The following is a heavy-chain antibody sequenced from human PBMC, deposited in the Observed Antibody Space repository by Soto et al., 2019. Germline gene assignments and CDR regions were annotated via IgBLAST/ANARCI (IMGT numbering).Heavy chain of an antibody. CDR2: IYYSGST. J-gene: IGHJ4*02. CDR3: ARFERYASGSYPFDY. D-gene: IGHD3-10*01. V-gene: IGHV4-59*01. CDR1: GGSINSYY. Sequence: SGGSINSYYWSWIRQPPGKGLEWIGYIYYSGSTNYNPSLKSRVTISVDTSRNEFSLRLSSVTAADTAVYYCARFERYASGSYPFDYWGQGTLVTVSS.